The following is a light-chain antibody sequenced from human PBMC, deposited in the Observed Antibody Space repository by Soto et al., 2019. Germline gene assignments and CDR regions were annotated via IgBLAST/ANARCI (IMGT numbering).Light chain of an antibody. CDR1: SSDVGGYNY. J-gene: IGLJ3*02. V-gene: IGLV2-11*01. Sequence: QSVLTQPRSVSGSPGQSVTISCTGTSSDVGGYNYVSWYQQHPGKAPKLVIYDVSKRPSGVPDRFSGSKSGNTASLTVSGLQAEDEADYSCCSYAGTYTQWVFVGGTKVTVL. CDR2: DVS. CDR3: CSYAGTYTQWV.